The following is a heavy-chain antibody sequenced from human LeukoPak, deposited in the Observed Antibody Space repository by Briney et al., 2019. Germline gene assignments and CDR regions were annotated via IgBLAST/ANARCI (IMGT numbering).Heavy chain of an antibody. CDR1: GYTFTSYY. J-gene: IGHJ3*02. CDR2: INPSGGST. V-gene: IGHV1-46*03. Sequence: ASVKVSCKASGYTFTSYYMHWVRQAPGQGLEWMGIINPSGGSTSYAQKFQGRVTMTRDTSTSTVYMELSSLRSEDTAVYYCARAFVCSSTSCYTGDAFDIWGEGTMVTDSS. CDR3: ARAFVCSSTSCYTGDAFDI. D-gene: IGHD2-2*02.